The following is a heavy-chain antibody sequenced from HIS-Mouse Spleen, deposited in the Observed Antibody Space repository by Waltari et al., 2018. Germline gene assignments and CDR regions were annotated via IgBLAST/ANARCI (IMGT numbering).Heavy chain of an antibody. D-gene: IGHD6-13*01. Sequence: QVQLVQSGAEVKKPGASVKVSCKAAGYTFTGDYMHWLRQAPGQGLEWMGWINPNSGGTNYAQKFQGRVTMTRDTSISTAYMELSRLRSDDTAVYYCARERAAAADNWFDPWGQGTLVTVSS. V-gene: IGHV1-2*02. CDR3: ARERAAAADNWFDP. J-gene: IGHJ5*02. CDR1: GYTFTGDY. CDR2: INPNSGGT.